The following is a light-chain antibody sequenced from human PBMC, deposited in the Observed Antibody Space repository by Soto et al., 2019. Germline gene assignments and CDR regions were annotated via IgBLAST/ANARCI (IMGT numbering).Light chain of an antibody. Sequence: EIVLTQSPAALSFSPGERATLSCRASQSVSKSLAWYQQKPGQAPRLLIYDASSKPIGIPARFTGSGSGTDFTLTISGLEPEDFAVYYCQQRSDWPLTFGGGTKVDI. CDR2: DAS. V-gene: IGKV3-11*01. J-gene: IGKJ4*01. CDR3: QQRSDWPLT. CDR1: QSVSKS.